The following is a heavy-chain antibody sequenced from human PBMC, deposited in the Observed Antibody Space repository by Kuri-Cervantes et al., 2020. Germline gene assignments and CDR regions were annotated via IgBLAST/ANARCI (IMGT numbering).Heavy chain of an antibody. CDR2: ISYDGSNE. V-gene: IGHV3-30*18. J-gene: IGHJ6*02. CDR1: GFIFSDHY. Sequence: GESLKISCVASGFIFSDHYMDWVRQAPGKGLEWVAVISYDGSNEYYADSVKGRFTISGDNSKNTLYLQMNSLRAEDTAVYYCAKEILLWFGDGRAGMDVWGQGTTVTVSS. D-gene: IGHD3-10*01. CDR3: AKEILLWFGDGRAGMDV.